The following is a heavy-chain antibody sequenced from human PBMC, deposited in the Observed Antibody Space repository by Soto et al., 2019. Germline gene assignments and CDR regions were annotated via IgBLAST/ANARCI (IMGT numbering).Heavy chain of an antibody. J-gene: IGHJ4*02. Sequence: RASVKVSCKASGYTFTSYGISLVRQAPGQGLEWMGWISAYNGNTNYAQKLQGRVTMTTDTSTSTAYMELRSLRSDDTTVYYCARVLNPVLRYFDWLEPNGDFDYWGQGTLVTVSS. CDR2: ISAYNGNT. CDR3: ARVLNPVLRYFDWLEPNGDFDY. V-gene: IGHV1-18*01. CDR1: GYTFTSYG. D-gene: IGHD3-9*01.